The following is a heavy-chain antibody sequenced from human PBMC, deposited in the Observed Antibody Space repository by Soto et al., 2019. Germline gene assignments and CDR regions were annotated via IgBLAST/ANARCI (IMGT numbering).Heavy chain of an antibody. CDR3: ARVGLHNWNYFDY. J-gene: IGHJ4*02. D-gene: IGHD1-20*01. CDR2: IKPNSGDT. Sequence: ASVKVSCKASGYTFIGYYMHWLRHSPGQGLEWMGQIKPNSGDTKYAQNFQGRVTMTRDTSISTAYMEVHGLTSDDTAVYYCARVGLHNWNYFDYWGQGTLVTVSS. V-gene: IGHV1-2*06. CDR1: GYTFIGYY.